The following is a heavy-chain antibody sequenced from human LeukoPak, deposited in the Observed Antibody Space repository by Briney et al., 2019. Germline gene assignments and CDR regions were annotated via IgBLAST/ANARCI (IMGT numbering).Heavy chain of an antibody. CDR1: GFTLSSYW. D-gene: IGHD2-2*01. CDR3: ARDLGQSISTNYDFDY. Sequence: GGSLRLSCAASGFTLSSYWMHWVRQAPGKGLVWVSRINSDGSSTSYADSVKGRFTISRDNAKNTLYLQMNSLRGEDTAVYYCARDLGQSISTNYDFDYWGQGTLVTVSS. CDR2: INSDGSST. V-gene: IGHV3-74*01. J-gene: IGHJ4*02.